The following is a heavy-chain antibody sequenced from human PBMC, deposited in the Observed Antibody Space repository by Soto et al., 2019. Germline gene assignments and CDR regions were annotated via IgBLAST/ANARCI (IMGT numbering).Heavy chain of an antibody. CDR2: VYSSGST. D-gene: IGHD5-18*01. CDR3: ARDHPHSYGVYYFDY. CDR1: GFSIRNYY. V-gene: IGHV4-59*01. J-gene: IGHJ4*02. Sequence: SETLSLTCTVSGFSIRNYYWSWIRQPPGKGLEWIGYVYSSGSTHYNPSLQSRVTISADTSKNQVSLKVNSVTAADTAVYYCARDHPHSYGVYYFDYWGQGTPVTVSS.